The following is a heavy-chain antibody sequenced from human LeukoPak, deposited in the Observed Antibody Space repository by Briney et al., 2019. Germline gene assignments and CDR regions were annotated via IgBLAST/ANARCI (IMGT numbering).Heavy chain of an antibody. J-gene: IGHJ4*02. CDR1: GDSISTSSYY. V-gene: IGHV4-39*07. CDR2: IYYSGST. Sequence: SETLSLTCSVSGDSISTSSYYWGWIRQPPGKGLEWIGTIYYSGSTYYNPSLKSRVTISVDTSKNQFSLKLSSVTAADTAVYYCASWGYGDYGGVSYFDYWGQGTLVTVSS. D-gene: IGHD4-17*01. CDR3: ASWGYGDYGGVSYFDY.